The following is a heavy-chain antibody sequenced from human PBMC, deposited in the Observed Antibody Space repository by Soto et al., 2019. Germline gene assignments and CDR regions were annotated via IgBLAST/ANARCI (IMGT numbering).Heavy chain of an antibody. J-gene: IGHJ4*02. CDR2: IYYSGST. Sequence: PSETLSLTCTVSGGSITSRGYYWSWIRQHPGKGLEWIGNIYYSGSTYYNPSLKSRVTISVDTSKNQFSLKLSSVTAADTAVYYCASSRSDWYTRWGQGTLVTVSS. V-gene: IGHV4-31*03. D-gene: IGHD6-19*01. CDR1: GGSITSRGYY. CDR3: ASSRSDWYTR.